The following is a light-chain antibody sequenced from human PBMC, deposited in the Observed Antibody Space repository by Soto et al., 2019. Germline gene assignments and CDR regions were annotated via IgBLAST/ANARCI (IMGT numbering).Light chain of an antibody. CDR3: PHPTNWAIP. CDR2: DAS. J-gene: IGKJ5*01. V-gene: IGKV3D-11*01. CDR1: QGVSSN. Sequence: SGTTEKKATLSCRASQGVSSNVAWYQQKPGRAPRLLIYDASNRATGIPARFSGSGSGTDFTLTISSLEPEDFAVYYCPHPTNWAIPSAQRTRLEI.